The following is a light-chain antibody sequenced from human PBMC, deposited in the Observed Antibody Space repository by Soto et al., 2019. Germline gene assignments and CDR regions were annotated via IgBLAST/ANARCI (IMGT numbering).Light chain of an antibody. CDR1: SSDVGGYNY. Sequence: QSALTQPPSASGSPGQSVTISCTGTSSDVGGYNYVSWYQQHPGKAPKLMISEVSKRPSGVPDCFSGSKSGNTASLTVSGLQAEDEADYYCSSFAGNNNLVFGGGTQLTVL. CDR2: EVS. J-gene: IGLJ2*01. CDR3: SSFAGNNNLV. V-gene: IGLV2-8*01.